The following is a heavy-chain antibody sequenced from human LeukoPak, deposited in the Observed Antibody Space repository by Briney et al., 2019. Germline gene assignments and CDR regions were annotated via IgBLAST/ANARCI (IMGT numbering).Heavy chain of an antibody. CDR1: GGSISSTSYY. CDR3: ARRVFPPPVGDYVWGSYPQDAFDI. D-gene: IGHD3-16*01. V-gene: IGHV4-39*01. CDR2: IYYSGST. Sequence: SETLSLTCTVSGGSISSTSYYWGWIRQPPGKGLEWIGSIYYSGSTYYNPSLKSRVTISVDTSKNQFSLKLSSVTAADTAVYYCARRVFPPPVGDYVWGSYPQDAFDIWGQGTMVTVSS. J-gene: IGHJ3*02.